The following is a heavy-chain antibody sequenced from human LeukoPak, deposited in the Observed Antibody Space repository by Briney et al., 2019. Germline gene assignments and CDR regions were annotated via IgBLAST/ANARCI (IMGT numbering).Heavy chain of an antibody. CDR1: GGSISSYY. Sequence: SETLSLTCTVSGGSISSYYWSWIRQPAGKGLEWIGRIYTSGSTNYNPSLKSRVTMSVDTSKNQFSLKLSSVTAADTAVYYYAREKRGDFWSGQITSVDYWGQGTLVTVSS. CDR2: IYTSGST. J-gene: IGHJ4*02. V-gene: IGHV4-4*07. CDR3: AREKRGDFWSGQITSVDY. D-gene: IGHD3-3*01.